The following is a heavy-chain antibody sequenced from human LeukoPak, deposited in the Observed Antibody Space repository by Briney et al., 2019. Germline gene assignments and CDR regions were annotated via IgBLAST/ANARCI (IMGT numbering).Heavy chain of an antibody. CDR3: ARARSGAFDI. V-gene: IGHV4-61*02. CDR1: GGSISSGSYY. J-gene: IGHJ3*02. Sequence: SETLSLTCTVSGGSISSGSYYWSWIRQPAGQGLEWMGRIHTSGCTNYNPSLKSRVTISVDTSKNQFSLKLSSVTAADTAVYYCARARSGAFDIWGQGTMVTVSS. CDR2: IHTSGCT.